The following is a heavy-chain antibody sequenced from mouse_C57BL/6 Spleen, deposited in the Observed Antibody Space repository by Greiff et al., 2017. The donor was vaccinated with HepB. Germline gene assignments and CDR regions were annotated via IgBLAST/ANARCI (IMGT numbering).Heavy chain of an antibody. V-gene: IGHV2-9*02. CDR3: ARLEDI. J-gene: IGHJ2*01. CDR2: IWAGGST. CDR1: GFSLTSYG. D-gene: IGHD1-3*01. Sequence: VKLMESGPGLVAPSQSLSITCTVSGFSLTSYGVHWVRQPPGKGLEWLGVIWAGGSTNYNSALMSRLSISKDNSKSQVFLKRNSQQTDEKAMDYCARLEDIWGKGTTLTVSS.